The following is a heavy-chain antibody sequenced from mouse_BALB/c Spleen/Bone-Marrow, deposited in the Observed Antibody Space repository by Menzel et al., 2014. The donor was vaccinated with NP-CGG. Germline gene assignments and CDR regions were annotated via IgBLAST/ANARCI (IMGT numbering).Heavy chain of an antibody. CDR3: ARELGRGFAY. J-gene: IGHJ3*01. CDR2: INPGSGGI. D-gene: IGHD4-1*01. V-gene: IGHV1-54*01. Sequence: QVHVKQSGAELVRPGTSVTVSCKASGYAFTNYLIERVKQRPGQGLEWIGVINPGSGGINYNEKFRVKATLTADKSSSIVYMQISSLTSDDSAVYFCARELGRGFAYWGQGTLVTVSA. CDR1: GYAFTNYL.